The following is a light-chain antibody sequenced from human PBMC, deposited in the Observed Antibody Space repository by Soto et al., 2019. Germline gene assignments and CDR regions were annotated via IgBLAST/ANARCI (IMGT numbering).Light chain of an antibody. V-gene: IGLV2-14*01. CDR1: SSDIGAYNY. CDR3: FSFTTDWTHV. Sequence: SVLTQPASVSGFPGKSIIISCPGSSSDIGAYNYVSWFQQYPGKAPKLIISEVSNRPSGVSNRFSGSKSGTAASLTISGLQTEDEADYFCFSFTTDWTHVFGTGTKVTV. CDR2: EVS. J-gene: IGLJ1*01.